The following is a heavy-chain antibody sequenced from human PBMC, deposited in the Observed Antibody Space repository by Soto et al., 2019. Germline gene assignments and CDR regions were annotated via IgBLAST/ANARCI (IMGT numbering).Heavy chain of an antibody. D-gene: IGHD1-1*01. CDR1: GFTFGDYA. CDR2: ISGDGINK. V-gene: IGHV3-30*09. CDR3: ARSGDNYNRLDY. J-gene: IGHJ4*02. Sequence: GGSLRLSCSGSGFTFGDYAINWVRQAPGKGLEWVAVISGDGINKYIPHSVKGRFVISRDNSKNSVFLQMSSLGPQDTAVYYCARSGDNYNRLDYWGQGTPVTVSS.